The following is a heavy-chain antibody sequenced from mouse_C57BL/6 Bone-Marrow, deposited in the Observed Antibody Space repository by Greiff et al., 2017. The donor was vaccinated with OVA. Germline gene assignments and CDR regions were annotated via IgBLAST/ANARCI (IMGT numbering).Heavy chain of an antibody. J-gene: IGHJ2*01. Sequence: EVQLQQSGPGLVKPSQTVFLTCTVTGISITTGNYRWSWIRQFPGNKLEWIGYIYYSGTITYNPSLTSRTTITRDTPKNQFFLEMNSLTAEDTATYYCARDHYYGSSFYFDYWGQGTTLTVSS. CDR2: IYYSGTI. V-gene: IGHV3-5*01. CDR3: ARDHYYGSSFYFDY. CDR1: GISITTGNYR. D-gene: IGHD1-1*01.